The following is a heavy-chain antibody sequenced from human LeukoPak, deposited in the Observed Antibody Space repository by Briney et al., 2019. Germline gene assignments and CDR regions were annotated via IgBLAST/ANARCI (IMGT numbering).Heavy chain of an antibody. D-gene: IGHD6-13*01. CDR3: AGIAAPWNYFDY. Sequence: GGSLRLSCAASGFTFSSYAMSWVRQAPGKGLEWVSAISGSGGSTYYADSVKGRFTISRDNSKNTLYLQMSSLRAEDTAVYYCAGIAAPWNYFDYWGQGTLVTVSS. V-gene: IGHV3-23*01. CDR2: ISGSGGST. CDR1: GFTFSSYA. J-gene: IGHJ4*02.